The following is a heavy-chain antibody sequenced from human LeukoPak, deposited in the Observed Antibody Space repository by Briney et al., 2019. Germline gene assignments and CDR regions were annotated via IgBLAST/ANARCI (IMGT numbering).Heavy chain of an antibody. J-gene: IGHJ6*03. CDR3: ARAQWTAFDYYYYMDV. V-gene: IGHV3-7*01. CDR1: GFTFSTSW. D-gene: IGHD3/OR15-3a*01. CDR2: INQDGSVK. Sequence: GGSLRLSCAVSGFTFSTSWMSWVRQAPGKGLEWVANINQDGSVKNYVDSVKVRFTISRDNAKNSLYLQMNGLRAEDTAIYYCARAQWTAFDYYYYMDVWGKGTTVTVSS.